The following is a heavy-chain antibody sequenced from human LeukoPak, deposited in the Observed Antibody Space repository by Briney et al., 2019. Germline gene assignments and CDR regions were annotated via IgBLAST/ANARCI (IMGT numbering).Heavy chain of an antibody. Sequence: GSSVKVSCKASGGTFSSYAISWVRQAPGQGLEWMGGIIPIFGTANYAQKFQGRVTITADESSSTAYMELSRLRSDDTAVYYCARDAPMVRGVFVYWGQGTLVTVSS. CDR2: IIPIFGTA. CDR3: ARDAPMVRGVFVY. CDR1: GGTFSSYA. J-gene: IGHJ4*02. D-gene: IGHD3-10*01. V-gene: IGHV1-69*01.